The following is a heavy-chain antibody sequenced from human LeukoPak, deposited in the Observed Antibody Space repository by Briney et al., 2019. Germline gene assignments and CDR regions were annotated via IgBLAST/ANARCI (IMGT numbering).Heavy chain of an antibody. Sequence: ASVKVSCKASGYTFTSYAMNWVRQAPGQGLEWMGWINTNTGNPTYAQGFTGRFVFSLDTSVSTAYPQISSLKAEDTAVYYCARDPRIYFDWLVEGYYFDYWGQGTLVTVSS. D-gene: IGHD3-9*01. CDR2: INTNTGNP. V-gene: IGHV7-4-1*02. CDR3: ARDPRIYFDWLVEGYYFDY. CDR1: GYTFTSYA. J-gene: IGHJ4*02.